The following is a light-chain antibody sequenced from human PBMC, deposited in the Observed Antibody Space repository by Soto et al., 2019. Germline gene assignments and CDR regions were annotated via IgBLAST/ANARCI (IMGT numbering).Light chain of an antibody. V-gene: IGLV2-14*01. Sequence: QSALTQPASVSGSPGQSITISCTGTSSDVGGYKYVSWYQQHPGKAPKLMIYDVRNRPSGVSNRFSGSKSGNTASLNISGLQDEDEADYYCSSYRSSSTLYVCGTGTKLTVL. CDR2: DVR. CDR1: SSDVGGYKY. J-gene: IGLJ1*01. CDR3: SSYRSSSTLYV.